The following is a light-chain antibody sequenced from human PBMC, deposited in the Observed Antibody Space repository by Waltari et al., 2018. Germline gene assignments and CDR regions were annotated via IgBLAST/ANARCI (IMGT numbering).Light chain of an antibody. J-gene: IGKJ4*01. Sequence: EIVMTQSPATLSVSPGERATLSCRASHSVSSNLAWYQQKPGQAPRLLIYGGSTRTTGIPARFSGSGSGTDFTLTISSLQSEDFAVYYCQQYNNWPLTFGGGTKVEIK. CDR1: HSVSSN. V-gene: IGKV3-15*01. CDR3: QQYNNWPLT. CDR2: GGS.